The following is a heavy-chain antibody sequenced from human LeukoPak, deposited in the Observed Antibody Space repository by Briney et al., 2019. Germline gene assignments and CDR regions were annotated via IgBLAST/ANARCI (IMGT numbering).Heavy chain of an antibody. CDR3: ATGGEAAAGNYYYGVDV. Sequence: GASVKVSCKASGGTFSSYAISWVRQAPGQGLEWMGGIIPIFGTANYAQKFQGRVTITADESTSTAYMELSSLRSEDTAVYYCATGGEAAAGNYYYGVDVWGQGTTVTVSS. CDR1: GGTFSSYA. D-gene: IGHD6-13*01. CDR2: IIPIFGTA. J-gene: IGHJ6*02. V-gene: IGHV1-69*01.